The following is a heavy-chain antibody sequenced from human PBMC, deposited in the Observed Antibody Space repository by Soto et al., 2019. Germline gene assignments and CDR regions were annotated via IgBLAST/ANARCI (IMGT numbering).Heavy chain of an antibody. Sequence: GGSLRLSCAASGFTFSSYGMHWVRQAPGKGLEWVAVIWYDGSNKYYADSVKGRFTISRDNSKNTLYLQMNSLRAEDTAVYYCARGRGHRQPNDYWGQGTLVTVSS. V-gene: IGHV3-33*01. CDR2: IWYDGSNK. CDR1: GFTFSSYG. J-gene: IGHJ4*02. CDR3: ARGRGHRQPNDY.